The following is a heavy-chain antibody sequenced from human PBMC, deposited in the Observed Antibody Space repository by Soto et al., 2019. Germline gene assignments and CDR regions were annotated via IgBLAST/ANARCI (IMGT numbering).Heavy chain of an antibody. CDR2: IYYTGST. J-gene: IGHJ5*02. D-gene: IGHD3-22*01. Sequence: SETLSLTCTVSRDSISRDDYYWSWIRRPPGKGLEWIGYIYYTGSTHYNPSLKSRVTISVDTSKNQFSLKLSSVTAADTAVYYCVRGGTYYYDSSGYYSNWFDPWGQGTPVTVSS. CDR1: RDSISRDDYY. CDR3: VRGGTYYYDSSGYYSNWFDP. V-gene: IGHV4-30-4*01.